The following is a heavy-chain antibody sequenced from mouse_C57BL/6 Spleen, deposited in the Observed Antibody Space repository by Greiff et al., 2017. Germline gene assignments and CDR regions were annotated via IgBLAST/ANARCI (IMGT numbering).Heavy chain of an antibody. Sequence: QVQLQQSGAELVRPGASVTLSCKASGYTFTDYEMPWVKQTPVHGLEWIGAIDPETGGTAYNQKFKGKAILTADKSSSTAYMELRSLTSEDSAVYYCTVYDGYHLGFAYWGQGTLVTVSA. CDR1: GYTFTDYE. J-gene: IGHJ3*01. D-gene: IGHD2-3*01. CDR3: TVYDGYHLGFAY. CDR2: IDPETGGT. V-gene: IGHV1-15*01.